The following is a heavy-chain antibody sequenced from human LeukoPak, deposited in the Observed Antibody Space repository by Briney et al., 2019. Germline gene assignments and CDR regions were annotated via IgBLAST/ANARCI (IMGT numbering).Heavy chain of an antibody. V-gene: IGHV1-2*02. D-gene: IGHD2-2*03. Sequence: ASVKVSCKASGYTFTGYYMHWVRQAPGQGLEWMGWINPNSGGTNYAQKFQGRVTMTTDTSTSTAYMELRSLRSDDTAVYYCASGYCTSTSCSYFDYWGQGTLVTVSS. CDR1: GYTFTGYY. J-gene: IGHJ4*02. CDR3: ASGYCTSTSCSYFDY. CDR2: INPNSGGT.